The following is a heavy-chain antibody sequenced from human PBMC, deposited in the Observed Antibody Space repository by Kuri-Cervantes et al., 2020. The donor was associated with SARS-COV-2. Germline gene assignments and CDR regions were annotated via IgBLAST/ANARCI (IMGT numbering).Heavy chain of an antibody. CDR2: ISGSGGST. D-gene: IGHD2-2*01. J-gene: IGHJ6*03. Sequence: GGSLRLSCAASGFTFSSYWMHWVRQAPGKGLEWVSAISGSGGSTYYADSVKGRFTISRDNSKNTLYLQMNSLRAEDTAVYYCAKPPHCSSTSCYGGYYMDVWGKGTTVTVSS. CDR1: GFTFSSYW. V-gene: IGHV3-23*01. CDR3: AKPPHCSSTSCYGGYYMDV.